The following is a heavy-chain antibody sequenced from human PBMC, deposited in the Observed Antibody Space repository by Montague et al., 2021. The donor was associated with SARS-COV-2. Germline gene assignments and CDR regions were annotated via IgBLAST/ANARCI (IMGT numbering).Heavy chain of an antibody. Sequence: SLRLSCAASGFTFSNYAMSWVRQAPGKGLEWVSVIYSGGSSTYXXXSXXXRFTISRDNSKNPLYLQMNSLRAEATAVYYCAKDPHYDFWSGYYFDYWGQGTLVTVSS. CDR1: GFTFSNYA. CDR3: AKDPHYDFWSGYYFDY. CDR2: IYSGGSST. J-gene: IGHJ4*02. D-gene: IGHD3-3*01. V-gene: IGHV3-23*03.